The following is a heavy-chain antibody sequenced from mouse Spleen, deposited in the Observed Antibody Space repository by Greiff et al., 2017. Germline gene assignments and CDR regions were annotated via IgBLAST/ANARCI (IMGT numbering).Heavy chain of an antibody. CDR2: INPNNGGT. CDR3: ARHYGILYYAMDY. D-gene: IGHD1-2*01. CDR1: GYTFTDYN. Sequence: VHVKQSGPELVKPGASVKMSCKASGYTFTDYNMHWVKQSHGKSLEWIGYINPNNGGTSYNQKFKGKATLTVNKSSSTAYMELRSLTSEDSAVYYCARHYGILYYAMDYWGQGTSVTVSS. J-gene: IGHJ4*01. V-gene: IGHV1-22*01.